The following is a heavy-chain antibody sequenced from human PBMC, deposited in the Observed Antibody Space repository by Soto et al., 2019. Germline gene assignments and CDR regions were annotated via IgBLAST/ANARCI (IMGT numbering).Heavy chain of an antibody. D-gene: IGHD2-15*01. V-gene: IGHV3-21*01. CDR2: ISSSSSYI. J-gene: IGHJ6*03. CDR3: ARDCSGGSCYAPYYYYYMDV. CDR1: GFTFSSYS. Sequence: EVQLVESGGGLVKPGGSLRLSCAASGFTFSSYSMNWVRQAPGKGLEWVSSISSSSSYIYYADSVKGRFTISRDNAKNSLYLQVNRLRAEDTAVYYCARDCSGGSCYAPYYYYYMDVWGKGTTVTVSS.